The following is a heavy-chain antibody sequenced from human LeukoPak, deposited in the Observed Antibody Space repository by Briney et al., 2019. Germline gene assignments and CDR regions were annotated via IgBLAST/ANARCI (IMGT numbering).Heavy chain of an antibody. CDR3: ARGGSTYYYDSTGQAFDY. CDR1: GASISIYY. CDR2: IHYSGST. J-gene: IGHJ4*02. Sequence: SEILSLTGTVSGASISIYYWSWIRQPPGKGREWIGSIHYSGSTNYNASLKSRVTLSVDTSKNQFSLKLSSVTAADTAVYYCARGGSTYYYDSTGQAFDYWGQGPLVTVSS. D-gene: IGHD3-22*01. V-gene: IGHV4-59*01.